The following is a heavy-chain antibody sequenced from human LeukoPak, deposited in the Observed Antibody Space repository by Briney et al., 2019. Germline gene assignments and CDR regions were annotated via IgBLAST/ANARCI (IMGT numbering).Heavy chain of an antibody. CDR1: GYTFTGYY. D-gene: IGHD1-26*01. V-gene: IGHV1-2*04. Sequence: ASVKVSCKASGYTFTGYYMHCVRQAPGQGLEWMGWINPNSGGTNYAQKFQGWVTMTRDTSISTAYMELSRLRSDDTAVYYCARDYGGSYSSYFDYWGQGTLVTVSS. J-gene: IGHJ4*02. CDR3: ARDYGGSYSSYFDY. CDR2: INPNSGGT.